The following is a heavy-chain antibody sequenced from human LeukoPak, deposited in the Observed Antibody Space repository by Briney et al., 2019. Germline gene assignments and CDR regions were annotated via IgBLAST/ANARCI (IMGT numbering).Heavy chain of an antibody. D-gene: IGHD4-17*01. CDR2: ISGSGGST. J-gene: IGHJ2*01. CDR1: GFTFSSYA. V-gene: IGHV3-23*01. Sequence: PGGSLRLSCAASGFTFSSYAMSWVRQAPGKGLEWVSAISGSGGSTYYAYSVKGRFTISRDNSKNTLYLQMNSLRAEDTAVYYCAEDLTVTTVPNYRTWYFDLWGRGTLVNVSS. CDR3: AEDLTVTTVPNYRTWYFDL.